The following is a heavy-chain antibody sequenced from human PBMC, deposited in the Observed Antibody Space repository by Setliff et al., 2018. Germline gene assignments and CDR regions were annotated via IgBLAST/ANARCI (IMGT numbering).Heavy chain of an antibody. D-gene: IGHD2-15*01. CDR2: ISHDETNK. J-gene: IGHJ4*02. CDR1: GFTFNNYA. Sequence: GGSLRLSCAASGFTFNNYALHWVRQAPGKGLEWVAYISHDETNKYYAASVKGRFTISRDNSVNTLYLQMDNVRADDTSIYYCARTCSGSGCYAGLESWGQGTPVTVSS. CDR3: ARTCSGSGCYAGLES. V-gene: IGHV3-30*04.